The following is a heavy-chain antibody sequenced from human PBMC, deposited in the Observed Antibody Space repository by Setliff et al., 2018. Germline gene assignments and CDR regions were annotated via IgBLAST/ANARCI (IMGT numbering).Heavy chain of an antibody. CDR3: ARHVLGYSSSYNWFDP. D-gene: IGHD6-6*01. J-gene: IGHJ5*02. CDR1: GGSFSGYY. Sequence: PSETLSLTCAVYGGSFSGYYWSWIRQPPGKGLEWIGSIYYSGSTYYNPSLKSRVTISVDTSKNQFSLKLSSVTAADTAVYYCARHVLGYSSSYNWFDPWGQGT. CDR2: IYYSGST. V-gene: IGHV4-34*01.